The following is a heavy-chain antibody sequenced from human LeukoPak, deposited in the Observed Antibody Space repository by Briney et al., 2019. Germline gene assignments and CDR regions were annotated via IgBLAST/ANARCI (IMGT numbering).Heavy chain of an antibody. Sequence: GGSLRLSCAASGFTFSSYAMSWVRQAPGKGLECISGFSGSGGSTYYADSVKGRFTISRDNSKNTLFLQMNSLRAEDTAVYSCAKDVKFSWPFYFDYWGQGILVTVSS. V-gene: IGHV3-23*01. D-gene: IGHD5-12*01. CDR1: GFTFSSYA. CDR3: AKDVKFSWPFYFDY. CDR2: FSGSGGST. J-gene: IGHJ4*02.